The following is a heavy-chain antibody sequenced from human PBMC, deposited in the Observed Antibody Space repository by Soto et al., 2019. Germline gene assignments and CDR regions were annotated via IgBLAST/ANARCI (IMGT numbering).Heavy chain of an antibody. CDR3: AREPLT. CDR1: GVSISTYY. Sequence: PSETVSLTCTVSGVSISTYYWNWIRQPPGKGLEWIGSIYYSGSTYYIPSLKSRVTISVDTSKNQFSLKLSSVTAADTAVYYCAREPLTWGQGTLVTVSS. CDR2: IYYSGST. V-gene: IGHV4-59*12. J-gene: IGHJ4*02.